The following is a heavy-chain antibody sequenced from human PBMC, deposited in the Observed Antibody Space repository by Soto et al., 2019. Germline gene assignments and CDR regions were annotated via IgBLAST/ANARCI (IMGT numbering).Heavy chain of an antibody. D-gene: IGHD2-15*01. CDR1: CGSISSGGYY. CDR2: IYYSGST. CDR3: ARYCSGGSCYSLHGMDV. J-gene: IGHJ6*02. V-gene: IGHV4-31*03. Sequence: SETLSLTCTVSCGSISSGGYYWSWIRQHPGKGLEWIGYIYYSGSTYYNPSLKSRVTISVDTSKNQFSLKLSSVTAADTAVYYCARYCSGGSCYSLHGMDVWGQGTTVTVSS.